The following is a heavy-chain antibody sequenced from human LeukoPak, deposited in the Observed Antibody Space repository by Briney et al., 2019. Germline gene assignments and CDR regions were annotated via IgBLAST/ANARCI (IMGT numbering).Heavy chain of an antibody. Sequence: GRSLRLSCAASGFTFSSYGMHWVRQAPGKGLEWVAFIRYDGSNKYYADSVKGRFTISRDNSKNTLYLQMNSLRAEDTAVYYCAKPLTLRFLDQNAFDIWGQGTMVTVSS. CDR1: GFTFSSYG. CDR3: AKPLTLRFLDQNAFDI. V-gene: IGHV3-30*02. D-gene: IGHD3-3*01. J-gene: IGHJ3*02. CDR2: IRYDGSNK.